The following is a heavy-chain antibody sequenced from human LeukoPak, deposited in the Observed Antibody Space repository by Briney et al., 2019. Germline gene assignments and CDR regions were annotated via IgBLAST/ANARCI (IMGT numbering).Heavy chain of an antibody. V-gene: IGHV1-8*01. Sequence: ASVKVSCKASGYTFTSYDINWLRQATGQGLEWMGWMNPNSGNTGYAQKFQGRVTMTEDTSTDTAYMELSSLRSEDTAVYYCWTPRVPAAISNAFDIWGQGTMVTVSS. J-gene: IGHJ3*02. D-gene: IGHD2-2*02. CDR3: WTPRVPAAISNAFDI. CDR2: MNPNSGNT. CDR1: GYTFTSYD.